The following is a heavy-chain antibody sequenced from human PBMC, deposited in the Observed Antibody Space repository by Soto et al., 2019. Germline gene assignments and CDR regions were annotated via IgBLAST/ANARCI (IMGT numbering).Heavy chain of an antibody. CDR3: ARDKERYDFWSGYSDAFDI. CDR1: GGSISSYY. CDR2: IYYSGST. J-gene: IGHJ3*02. Sequence: SETLSLTCTVSGGSISSYYWSWIRQPPGKGLEWIGYIYYSGSTNYNPSLKSRVTISVDTSKNQFSLKLSSVTAADTAVYYCARDKERYDFWSGYSDAFDIWGQGTMVTVSS. D-gene: IGHD3-3*01. V-gene: IGHV4-59*01.